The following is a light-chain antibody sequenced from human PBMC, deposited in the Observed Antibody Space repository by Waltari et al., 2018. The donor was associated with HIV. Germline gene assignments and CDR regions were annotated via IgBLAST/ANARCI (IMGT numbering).Light chain of an antibody. V-gene: IGLV3-25*03. J-gene: IGLJ3*02. CDR3: QSADLSGTYWV. Sequence: SYDVPHPSSVSVSPGQTARITCPGYAFPARFVYWYQQKPGQAPVLVIYQDTQRPPGIPERFSGSSSGTVATLTIRGVRTEDEADYHCQSADLSGTYWVFGGGTKLTVL. CDR2: QDT. CDR1: AFPARF.